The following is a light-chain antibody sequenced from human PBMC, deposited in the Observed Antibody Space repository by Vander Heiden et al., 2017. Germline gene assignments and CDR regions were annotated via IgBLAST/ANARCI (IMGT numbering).Light chain of an antibody. V-gene: IGKV3-15*01. J-gene: IGKJ1*01. CDR2: GAS. CDR3: QQYNNWPPWT. CDR1: QSISSN. Sequence: EIVMTQSPATLSVSTGERATLSCRASQSISSNLAWYQQKPGQPPRLTYGASTRATGIPARFSGSGSGTDFTLTISSLQSEDFAVYFCQQYNNWPPWTFGHGTKVEIK.